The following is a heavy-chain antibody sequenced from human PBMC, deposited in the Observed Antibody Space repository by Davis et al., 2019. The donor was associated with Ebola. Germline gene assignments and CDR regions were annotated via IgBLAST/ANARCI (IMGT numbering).Heavy chain of an antibody. CDR3: TRILRGY. Sequence: PGGSLRLSCAASGFTVSSYAMGWVRQAPGKGLEWVSTISGNSHNIHYADSVKGRFTISRDNAKDTLYLQMNSLRAEDTAVYYCTRILRGYWGQGALVTVSS. J-gene: IGHJ4*02. CDR2: ISGNSHNI. CDR1: GFTVSSYA. D-gene: IGHD2-15*01. V-gene: IGHV3-23*01.